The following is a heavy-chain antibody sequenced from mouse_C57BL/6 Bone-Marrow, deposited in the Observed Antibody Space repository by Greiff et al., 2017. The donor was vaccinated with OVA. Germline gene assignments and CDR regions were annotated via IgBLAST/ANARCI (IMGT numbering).Heavy chain of an antibody. J-gene: IGHJ2*01. CDR1: GYTFTSYW. Sequence: QVQLQQPGAELVKPGASVKLSCKASGYTFTSYWMHWVKQRPGQGLEWIGMIHPNSGSTNYNEKFKSKATLTVDKSYSTAYMQLSSLTSEDSAVYYCARHSYVSSYFDYWGQGTTLTVSS. V-gene: IGHV1-64*01. CDR3: ARHSYVSSYFDY. D-gene: IGHD1-1*01. CDR2: IHPNSGST.